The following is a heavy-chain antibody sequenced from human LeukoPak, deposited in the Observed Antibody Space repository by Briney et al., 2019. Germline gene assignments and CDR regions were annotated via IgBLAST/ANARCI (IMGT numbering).Heavy chain of an antibody. Sequence: PGGSLRLSCAASGFPLICCGMHWARRAPGKGLEWVAFIRYDGSTKYYTDSVKGRFTISRDNSRDTLYLQMNSLRAEDTAVYYCAKVGDDSIDYWGQGTLVTVSS. CDR3: AKVGDDSIDY. V-gene: IGHV3-30*02. J-gene: IGHJ4*02. D-gene: IGHD3-22*01. CDR2: IRYDGSTK. CDR1: GFPLICCG.